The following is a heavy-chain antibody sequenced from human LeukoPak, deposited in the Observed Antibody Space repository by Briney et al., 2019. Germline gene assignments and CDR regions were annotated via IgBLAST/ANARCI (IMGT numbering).Heavy chain of an antibody. CDR2: ISSSSSTI. J-gene: IGHJ4*02. CDR1: GFTFSSYS. Sequence: PGGSLRLSCAASGFTFSSYSMNWVRQAPGKGLEWVSYISSSSSTIYYADSVKGRFTISRDNAKNTLYLQMNSLRAEDTAVYYCARALWELPIDYWGQGTLVTVSS. D-gene: IGHD1-26*01. CDR3: ARALWELPIDY. V-gene: IGHV3-48*04.